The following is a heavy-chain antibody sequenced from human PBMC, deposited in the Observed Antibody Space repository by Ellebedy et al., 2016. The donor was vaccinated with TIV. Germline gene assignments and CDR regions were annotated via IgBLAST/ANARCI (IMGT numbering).Heavy chain of an antibody. V-gene: IGHV3-21*01. Sequence: GGSLRLSXAASGFTFSSYSMNWVRQAPGKGLEWVSSISSSSSYIYYADSVKGRFTISRDNAKNSLYLQMNSLRAEDTAVYYCARDYYDILTGLDYWGQGTLVTVSS. D-gene: IGHD3-9*01. CDR2: ISSSSSYI. J-gene: IGHJ4*02. CDR3: ARDYYDILTGLDY. CDR1: GFTFSSYS.